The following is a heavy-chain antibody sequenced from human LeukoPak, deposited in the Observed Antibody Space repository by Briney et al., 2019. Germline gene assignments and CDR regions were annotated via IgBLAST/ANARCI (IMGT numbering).Heavy chain of an antibody. J-gene: IGHJ5*02. CDR1: GFTFSSYG. V-gene: IGHV3-7*01. D-gene: IGHD1-14*01. CDR2: INQDGSGK. CDR3: ARGVSGEP. Sequence: GGSLRLSCAASGFTFSSYGMHWVRQAPGKGLGWVANINQDGSGKYFVDSVKGRFTISRDNAKNSLYLQMNSLSAEDTAVYYCARGVSGEPWGQGTLVTVSS.